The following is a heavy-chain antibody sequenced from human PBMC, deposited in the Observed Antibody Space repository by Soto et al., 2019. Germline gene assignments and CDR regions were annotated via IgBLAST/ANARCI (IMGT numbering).Heavy chain of an antibody. D-gene: IGHD3-22*01. V-gene: IGHV3-66*01. Sequence: EVQLVESGGGLVQPGGCLRLSCGASGFTVSSNYMSWVRQAPGKGLEWVSVIYSGGTTYYADSVKGRFTISRDNSKNTLYLQMNSLRAEDTAVYYCARNGDSSDYRGWFDPWGQGTLVTVSS. J-gene: IGHJ5*02. CDR2: IYSGGTT. CDR1: GFTVSSNY. CDR3: ARNGDSSDYRGWFDP.